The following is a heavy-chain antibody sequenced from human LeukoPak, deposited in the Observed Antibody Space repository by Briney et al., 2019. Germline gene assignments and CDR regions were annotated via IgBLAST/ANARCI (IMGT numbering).Heavy chain of an antibody. D-gene: IGHD5-18*01. J-gene: IGHJ4*02. CDR1: GYTFGSYG. V-gene: IGHV1-18*01. CDR2: ISAYNGNT. Sequence: ASVKVSCKASGYTFGSYGISWVRQAPGQGLEWMGWISAYNGNTNYAQKLQGRVTMTTDTSTSTAYMELSRLGSDDTAVYCCARVGRIELWSLDYWGQGTLVTVSS. CDR3: ARVGRIELWSLDY.